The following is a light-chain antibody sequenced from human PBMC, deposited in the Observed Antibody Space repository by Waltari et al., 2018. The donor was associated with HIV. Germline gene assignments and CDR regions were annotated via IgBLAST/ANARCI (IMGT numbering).Light chain of an antibody. V-gene: IGLV2-14*03. Sequence: QSALTQPASVSASPGQSITIPCLGTSSDIGGFNFVSWYQQHPDKAPKLILYEVTHRPSGVSGRFSGSKSRNTASLTISGLQTEDEADYYCSSYSSNTTPVIFGGGTKVTV. CDR3: SSYSSNTTPVI. CDR2: EVT. CDR1: SSDIGGFNF. J-gene: IGLJ2*01.